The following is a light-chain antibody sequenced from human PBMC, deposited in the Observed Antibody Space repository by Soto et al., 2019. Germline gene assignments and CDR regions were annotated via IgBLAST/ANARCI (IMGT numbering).Light chain of an antibody. CDR1: QSISHY. Sequence: DIQMTQSPSSLSASVGDRVPIACRASQSISHYLKCYQQKKGKAPKILIYGASILQSGLPSRFSGSGSGTDFTLTITTLQPEDFSTYYCQQSYSSRWTFGQGTKVDIK. CDR3: QQSYSSRWT. J-gene: IGKJ1*01. V-gene: IGKV1-39*01. CDR2: GAS.